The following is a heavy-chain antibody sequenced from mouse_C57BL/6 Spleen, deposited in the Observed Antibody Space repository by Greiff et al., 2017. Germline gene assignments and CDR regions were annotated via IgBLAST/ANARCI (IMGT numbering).Heavy chain of an antibody. Sequence: EVQRVESGPGLVKPSQSLSLTCSVTGYSITSGYYWNWNRQFPGNKLELMGYISYDGSTNYNPSLKNRISITRDTAKNQFFLKLNSVTTEDTDTYDCARGLLLRDRFAYWGQGTMVTVSA. D-gene: IGHD1-1*01. J-gene: IGHJ3*01. CDR3: ARGLLLRDRFAY. CDR2: ISYDGST. CDR1: GYSITSGYY. V-gene: IGHV3-6*01.